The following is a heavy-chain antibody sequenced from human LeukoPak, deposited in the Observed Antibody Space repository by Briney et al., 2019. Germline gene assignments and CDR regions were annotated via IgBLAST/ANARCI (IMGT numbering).Heavy chain of an antibody. D-gene: IGHD1-26*01. V-gene: IGHV3-11*05. CDR2: ISSRSSYT. J-gene: IGHJ4*02. CDR1: GFSFSDYY. CDR3: ARDWDFAV. Sequence: RAGGSLRLSCAASGFSFSDYYMGWIRQAPGKGLEWVSYISSRSSYTKYADSVKGRFTISRDNAKNSLYLQMNSLRAEDTAVYYCARDWDFAVWGQGTLVTVSS.